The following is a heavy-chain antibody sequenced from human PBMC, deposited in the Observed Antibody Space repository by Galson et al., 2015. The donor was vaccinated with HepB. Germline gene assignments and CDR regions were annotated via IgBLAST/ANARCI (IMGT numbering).Heavy chain of an antibody. D-gene: IGHD2-21*02. CDR2: IIPSLDMA. J-gene: IGHJ5*02. Sequence: SVKVSCKASGGPFSSYTISWVRQAPGQGPEWMGRIIPSLDMANYAQKFQGRVTITADKVTNTAYMELSSLRSEDTALYYCARDWHTVVVTAIHNWFDPWGQGTLVTVSS. CDR3: ARDWHTVVVTAIHNWFDP. V-gene: IGHV1-69*04. CDR1: GGPFSSYT.